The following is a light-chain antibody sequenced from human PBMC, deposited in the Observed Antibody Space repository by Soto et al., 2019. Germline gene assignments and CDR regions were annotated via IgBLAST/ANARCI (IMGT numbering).Light chain of an antibody. V-gene: IGKV3-11*01. CDR1: QSVFDY. Sequence: EIVLTQSPATLSLSPGQRATLSRKASQSVFDYIAWYQQKPGQAPRLLIYEASIRATGIPARFSGSGSGTDFTLTISSLGPDDFAVYYCQERSNWPSLSFGGGTKVDIK. CDR2: EAS. J-gene: IGKJ4*01. CDR3: QERSNWPSLS.